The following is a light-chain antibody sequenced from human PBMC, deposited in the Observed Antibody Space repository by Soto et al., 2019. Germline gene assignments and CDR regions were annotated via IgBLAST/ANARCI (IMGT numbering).Light chain of an antibody. CDR3: QQYNNWPPFT. CDR2: GAF. J-gene: IGKJ3*01. Sequence: EIVMTQSPATLSVSPGERATLSCRASQSVSSDLAWYQQRPGQSPRLLIYGAFTRATGVPPRFTGSGSGTQYTLTIRRLQTEEFAVYYCQQYNNWPPFTFGPGTKVDIK. V-gene: IGKV3-15*01. CDR1: QSVSSD.